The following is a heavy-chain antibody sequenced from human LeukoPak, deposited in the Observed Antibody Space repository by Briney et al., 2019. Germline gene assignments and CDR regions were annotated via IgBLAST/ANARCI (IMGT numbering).Heavy chain of an antibody. D-gene: IGHD3-10*01. CDR1: GGSISSSY. J-gene: IGHJ4*02. V-gene: IGHV4-4*07. Sequence: SETLSLTCTVSGGSISSSYWSWIRQPAGKGLEWIGHIYTFGITNYIPSLKSRVTMSLDTSKNQFSLKLSSVTAADTAVYYCARDMDYYGSGTATGYFDYWGQGTLVTVSS. CDR3: ARDMDYYGSGTATGYFDY. CDR2: IYTFGIT.